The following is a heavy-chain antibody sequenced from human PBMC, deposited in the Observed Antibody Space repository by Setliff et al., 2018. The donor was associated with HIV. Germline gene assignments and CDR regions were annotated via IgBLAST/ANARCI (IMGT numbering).Heavy chain of an antibody. CDR3: ATRAYDSSGYLRSRVSGAAFDI. J-gene: IGHJ3*02. CDR1: GYTLTELS. CDR2: FDPEYDKT. Sequence: GASVKVSCKVSGYTLTELSIHWVRQAPGKGLEWMGGFDPEYDKTFYAQKFQGRVTMSEDTYTDTAYMELTSLRSEDTAVYYCATRAYDSSGYLRSRVSGAAFDIWGQGTMVTVSS. D-gene: IGHD3-22*01. V-gene: IGHV1-24*01.